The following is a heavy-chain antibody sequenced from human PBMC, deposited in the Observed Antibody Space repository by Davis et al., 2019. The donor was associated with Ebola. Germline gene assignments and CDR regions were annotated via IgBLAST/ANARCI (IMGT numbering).Heavy chain of an antibody. CDR1: GGSVDLYS. Sequence: SETLSLTCTVSGGSVDLYSWSWIRQPPGKGLEWIGHIHDSGNTNYNPFLKSRVTISIDRPKNQFSLTLSSVTAADTAVYYCARVSINTTGGGSWFDPWGQGTLVTVSS. CDR2: IHDSGNT. D-gene: IGHD1-26*01. J-gene: IGHJ5*02. V-gene: IGHV4-59*02. CDR3: ARVSINTTGGGSWFDP.